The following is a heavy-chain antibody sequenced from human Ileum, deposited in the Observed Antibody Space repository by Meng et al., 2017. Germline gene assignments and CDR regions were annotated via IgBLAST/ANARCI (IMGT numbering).Heavy chain of an antibody. Sequence: QVPLQESGPGLGKPSGTLSLTCAVSGGSISSSNWWSWVRQPPGKGLEWIGEIYHSGSTNYNPSLKSRVTISVDKSKNQFSLKLSSVTAADTAVYYCASLRYNWNYSADYWGQGTLVTVSS. J-gene: IGHJ4*02. CDR3: ASLRYNWNYSADY. V-gene: IGHV4-4*02. D-gene: IGHD1-7*01. CDR2: IYHSGST. CDR1: GGSISSSNW.